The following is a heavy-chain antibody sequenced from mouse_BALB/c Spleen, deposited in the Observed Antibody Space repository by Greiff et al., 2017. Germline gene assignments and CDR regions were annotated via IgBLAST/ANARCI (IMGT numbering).Heavy chain of an antibody. CDR3: ARYADDGYQGYFDY. V-gene: IGHV3-8*02. J-gene: IGHJ2*01. D-gene: IGHD2-3*01. CDR2: ISYSGST. Sequence: ESGPSLVKPSQTLSLTCSVTGDSITSGYWNWIRKFPGNKLEYMGYISYSGSTYYNPSLKSRISITRDTSKNQYYLQLNSVTTEDTATYYCARYADDGYQGYFDYWGQGTTLTVSS. CDR1: GDSITSGY.